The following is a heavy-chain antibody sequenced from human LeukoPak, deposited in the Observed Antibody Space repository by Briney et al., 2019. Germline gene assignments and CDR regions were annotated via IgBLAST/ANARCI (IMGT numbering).Heavy chain of an antibody. CDR1: GGSISSGAYS. D-gene: IGHD1-26*01. Sequence: SQTLSLTCAVSGGSISSGAYSWSWIRQPPGKGLEWIGYIYHSGSTYYNPSLNSRVTMSLDRSKNQFSLKVNSVTAADTAVYYCAGPTTTAWYFDLWGRGTLVTVSS. J-gene: IGHJ2*01. CDR2: IYHSGST. CDR3: AGPTTTAWYFDL. V-gene: IGHV4-30-2*01.